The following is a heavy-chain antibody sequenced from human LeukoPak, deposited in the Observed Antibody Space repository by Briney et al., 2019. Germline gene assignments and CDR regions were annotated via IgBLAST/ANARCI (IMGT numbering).Heavy chain of an antibody. J-gene: IGHJ5*02. CDR1: GGSISSYY. CDR2: IYTSGST. Sequence: SETLSLTCTVSGGSISSYYWSWIRQPPGKGLEWIGYIYTSGSTNYNPSLKSRVTISVDTSKNQFSLKLSSVTAADTAVYYCVALSGIAAAGWFDPWGQGTLVTVSS. CDR3: VALSGIAAAGWFDP. D-gene: IGHD6-13*01. V-gene: IGHV4-4*09.